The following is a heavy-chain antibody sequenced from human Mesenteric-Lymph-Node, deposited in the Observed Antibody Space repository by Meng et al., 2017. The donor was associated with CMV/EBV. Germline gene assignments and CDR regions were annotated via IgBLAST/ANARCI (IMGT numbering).Heavy chain of an antibody. J-gene: IGHJ4*02. D-gene: IGHD3-22*01. V-gene: IGHV4-31*02. CDR1: GGSISSGGYY. CDR2: IYYSGST. CDR3: ARDSSGYMNFDY. Sequence: VSGGSISSGGYYWSWIRQHPGEGLEWIGYIYYSGSTYYNPSLKSRVTISVDTPKNQFSLKLSSVTAADTAVYYCARDSSGYMNFDYWGQGTLVTVSS.